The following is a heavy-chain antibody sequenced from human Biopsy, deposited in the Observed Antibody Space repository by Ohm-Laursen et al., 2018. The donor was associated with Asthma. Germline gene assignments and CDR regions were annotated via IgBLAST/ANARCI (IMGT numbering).Heavy chain of an antibody. CDR2: IYYSGTT. V-gene: IGHV4-39*01. D-gene: IGHD6-13*01. CDR3: VRGSSSWHHGPFHYYYGLDV. Sequence: SDTLSLTCSLSSGSGGYMRSGNYYWGWICQPPGKGLEWIGSIYYSGTTYYNPSLESRVTVPAPTSKNRFSLTLTSVTAADTAVYYCVRGSSSWHHGPFHYYYGLDVWGQGTTATVSS. J-gene: IGHJ6*02. CDR1: SGSGGYMRSGNYY.